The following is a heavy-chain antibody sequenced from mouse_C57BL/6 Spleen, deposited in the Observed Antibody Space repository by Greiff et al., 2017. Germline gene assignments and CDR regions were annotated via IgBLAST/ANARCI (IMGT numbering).Heavy chain of an antibody. CDR1: GYTFTSYW. V-gene: IGHV1-69*01. D-gene: IGHD2-2*01. Sequence: QVQLQQPGAELVMPGASVKLSCKASGYTFTSYWMHWVKQRPGQGLEWIGEIDPSDSYTNYNQKFKGKSTLTVDKSSSTAYMQLSSLTSEDSAVYYCARGARGYDERAWFAYWGQGTLVTVSA. CDR2: IDPSDSYT. J-gene: IGHJ3*01. CDR3: ARGARGYDERAWFAY.